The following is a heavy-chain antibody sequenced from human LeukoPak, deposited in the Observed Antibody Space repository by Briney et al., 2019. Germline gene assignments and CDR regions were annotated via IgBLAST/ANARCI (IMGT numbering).Heavy chain of an antibody. CDR1: GYIFSNYG. Sequence: ASVKVSCKASGYIFSNYGISWVRQAPGQGLEWMGWINTNTGNPTYAQGFTGRFVFSLDTSVSTAYLQISSLKAEDTAVYYCARVRYYDSSGYPRYYFDYWGQGTLVTVSS. V-gene: IGHV7-4-1*02. D-gene: IGHD3-22*01. CDR2: INTNTGNP. J-gene: IGHJ4*02. CDR3: ARVRYYDSSGYPRYYFDY.